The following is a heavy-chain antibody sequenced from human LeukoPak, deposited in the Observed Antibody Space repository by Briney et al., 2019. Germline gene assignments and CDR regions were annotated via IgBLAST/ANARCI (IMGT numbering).Heavy chain of an antibody. CDR1: GITLSNYG. J-gene: IGHJ3*02. CDR2: IGGSGAGT. V-gene: IGHV3-23*01. CDR3: AKDTMIVARGAFDI. Sequence: PGGSLRLSCAVSGITLSNYGMSWVRQAPGKGLEWVAGIGGSGAGTNYADSVKGRFTISRDNSKNTLYLQMNSLRAEDTAVYYCAKDTMIVARGAFDIWGQGTMVTVSS. D-gene: IGHD3-22*01.